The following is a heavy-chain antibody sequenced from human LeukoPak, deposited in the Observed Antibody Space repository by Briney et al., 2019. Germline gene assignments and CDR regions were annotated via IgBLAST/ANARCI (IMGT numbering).Heavy chain of an antibody. V-gene: IGHV3-30*15. CDR3: ATDKSYFDSRSHQGFDY. D-gene: IGHD3-10*01. Sequence: PGTSLRLSCAASGFTFSIYAMHWVRQAPGKGLEWVAVITHDGGNRYYADSVKGRFTISRDNSKSTLYLQMSSLRAEDTAVYYCATDKSYFDSRSHQGFDYWGRGTLVTVSS. CDR1: GFTFSIYA. CDR2: ITHDGGNR. J-gene: IGHJ4*02.